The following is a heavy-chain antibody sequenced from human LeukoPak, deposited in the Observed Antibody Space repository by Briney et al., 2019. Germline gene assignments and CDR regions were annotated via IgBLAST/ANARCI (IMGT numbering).Heavy chain of an antibody. CDR2: ISYDGSNK. D-gene: IGHD4/OR15-4a*01. J-gene: IGHJ6*02. Sequence: PGGSLRLSCAASGFTFSSYAMHWVRQAPGKGLEWVAVISYDGSNKYYADSVKGRFTISRDNSKNTLYLQMNSLGAEDTAVYYCARDRLTTFNYYYYYGMDVWGQGTTVTVSS. V-gene: IGHV3-30-3*01. CDR1: GFTFSSYA. CDR3: ARDRLTTFNYYYYYGMDV.